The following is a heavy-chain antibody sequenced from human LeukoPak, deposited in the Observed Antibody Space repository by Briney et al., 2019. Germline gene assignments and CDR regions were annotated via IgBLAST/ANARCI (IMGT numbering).Heavy chain of an antibody. J-gene: IGHJ5*02. CDR3: ARSVSAYYDFWRP. V-gene: IGHV4-39*01. CDR2: ISYSGST. Sequence: SETLSLTCTVSGDSISSSSYYWGWIRQPPGKGLEWIGSISYSGSTYYNPSLKSRVTISVDTSRSQFSLKLSSVTAADTAVYYCARSVSAYYDFWRPWGQGTLVSVSS. D-gene: IGHD3-3*01. CDR1: GDSISSSSYY.